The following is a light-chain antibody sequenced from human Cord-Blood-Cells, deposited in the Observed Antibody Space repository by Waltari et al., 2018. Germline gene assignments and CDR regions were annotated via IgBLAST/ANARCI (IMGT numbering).Light chain of an antibody. Sequence: DIVMTPSPDSLAVSLGERATINCKSSQSVLYRSKNKNYLAWYQQKPGQPPKLLIYWASTRESGVPDRFSGSGSGTDFTLTISSLQAEDVAVYYCQQYYSTPYTFGQGTKLEIK. V-gene: IGKV4-1*01. J-gene: IGKJ2*01. CDR3: QQYYSTPYT. CDR2: WAS. CDR1: QSVLYRSKNKNY.